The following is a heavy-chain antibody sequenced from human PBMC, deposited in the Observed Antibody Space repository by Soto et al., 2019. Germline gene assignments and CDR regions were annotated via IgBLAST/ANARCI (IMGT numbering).Heavy chain of an antibody. CDR2: ISYDGSNK. CDR1: GFTFSSYG. Sequence: QVQLVESGGGVVQPGRSLRLSCAASGFTFSSYGMHWVRQAPGKGLEWVAVISYDGSNKYYADSVKGRFTISRDNSKNTLYRQMNSLRAEDTAVYYCAKDLATTSDYWGQGTLVTVSS. D-gene: IGHD5-12*01. J-gene: IGHJ4*02. V-gene: IGHV3-30*18. CDR3: AKDLATTSDY.